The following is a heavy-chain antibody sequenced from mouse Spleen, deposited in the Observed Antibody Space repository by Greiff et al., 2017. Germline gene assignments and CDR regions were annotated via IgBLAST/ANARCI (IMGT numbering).Heavy chain of an antibody. D-gene: IGHD1-1*02. V-gene: IGHV1-59*01. CDR1: GYTFTSYW. Sequence: QVQLQQSGAELVRPGTSVKLSCKASGYTFTSYWMHWVKQRPGQGLEWIGVIDPSDSYTNYNQKFKGKATLTVDTSSSTAYMQLSSLTSEDSAVYYCAKNYHYWGQGTTLTVSS. CDR3: AKNYHY. CDR2: IDPSDSYT. J-gene: IGHJ2*01.